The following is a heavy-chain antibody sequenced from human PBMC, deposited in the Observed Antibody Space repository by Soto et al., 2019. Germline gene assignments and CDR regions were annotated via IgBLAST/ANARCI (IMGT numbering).Heavy chain of an antibody. Sequence: QVQLQESGPGLVKPSGTLSLTCAVSGGSISSSNWWSCVRQPPGKGLEWIGEIYHSESTNYNPSLKSRVTISVAKSQSQFSLKLSSVTAADTAVYYCARAGRGYCSGGSCYSGLHGMDVWGQGTTVTVSS. J-gene: IGHJ6*02. D-gene: IGHD2-15*01. CDR1: GGSISSSNW. CDR3: ARAGRGYCSGGSCYSGLHGMDV. CDR2: IYHSEST. V-gene: IGHV4-4*02.